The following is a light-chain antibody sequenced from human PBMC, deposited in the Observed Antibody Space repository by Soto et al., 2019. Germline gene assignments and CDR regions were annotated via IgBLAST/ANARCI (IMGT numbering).Light chain of an antibody. CDR2: GAS. CDR1: ETITYY. V-gene: IGKV1-39*01. CDR3: QQSYSTPLT. Sequence: DIQMTQSPSSLSASVGDRVTITCRASETITYYLNWYQQKPGKAPKLLIYGASSLQSGFPSRFSGRGSGTDFTLTITSLQLEDFATYYCQQSYSTPLTFGGGTKVEI. J-gene: IGKJ4*01.